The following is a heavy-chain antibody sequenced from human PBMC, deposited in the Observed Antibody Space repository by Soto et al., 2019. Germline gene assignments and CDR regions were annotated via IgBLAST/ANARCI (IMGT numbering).Heavy chain of an antibody. V-gene: IGHV1-18*01. CDR1: GYTFTSYG. CDR2: ISAYNGNT. J-gene: IGHJ5*02. CDR3: ARDDESGGNAPYNWFDP. Sequence: ASVKVSCKASGYTFTSYGISWVRQTPGQGLEWMGWISAYNGNTNYAQKLQGRVTMTTDTSTSTAYMELRSLRSDDTAVYYCARDDESGGNAPYNWFDPWGQGTLVAFSS. D-gene: IGHD2-15*01.